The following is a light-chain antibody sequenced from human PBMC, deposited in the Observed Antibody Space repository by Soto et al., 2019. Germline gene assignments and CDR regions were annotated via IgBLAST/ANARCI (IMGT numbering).Light chain of an antibody. CDR2: GAS. J-gene: IGKJ1*01. Sequence: VMPQSPTTLSVSPGARVALSCRASQSVRSNLPWYQQKPGQAPKLLIYGASTIPTGIPARFSGSGSGTEFTLTISSLQSEDFAVYFCQQYNSWPQTFGQGTKVDIK. CDR1: QSVRSN. V-gene: IGKV3-15*01. CDR3: QQYNSWPQT.